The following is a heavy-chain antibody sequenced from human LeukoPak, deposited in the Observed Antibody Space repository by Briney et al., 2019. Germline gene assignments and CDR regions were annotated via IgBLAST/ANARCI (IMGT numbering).Heavy chain of an antibody. Sequence: GGSLRLSCAASGFTFSSYGMHWVRQAPGKGLEWVAVISYDGSNKYYADSVKGRFTISRDNSKNTLYLQMNSLRAEDTAVYYCARSLEGQLVPLFGYWGQGTLVTVSS. D-gene: IGHD6-6*01. V-gene: IGHV3-30*03. CDR2: ISYDGSNK. J-gene: IGHJ4*02. CDR1: GFTFSSYG. CDR3: ARSLEGQLVPLFGY.